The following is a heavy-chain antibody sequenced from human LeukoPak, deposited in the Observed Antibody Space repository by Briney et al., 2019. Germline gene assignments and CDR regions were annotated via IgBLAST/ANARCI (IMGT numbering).Heavy chain of an antibody. CDR3: ARVGIAVAGYYFDY. CDR1: GGTFSSYA. J-gene: IGHJ4*02. D-gene: IGHD6-19*01. Sequence: SVKVSCKASGGTFSSYAISWVRQAPGQGLEWMGGIIPIFGTAYYAQKFQGRVTITADESTSTAYMELSSLRSEDTVVYYCARVGIAVAGYYFDYWGQGTLVTVSS. CDR2: IIPIFGTA. V-gene: IGHV1-69*13.